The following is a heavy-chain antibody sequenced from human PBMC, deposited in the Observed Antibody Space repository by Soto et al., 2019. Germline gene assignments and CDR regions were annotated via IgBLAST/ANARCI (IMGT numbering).Heavy chain of an antibody. CDR1: GYTFTGYY. D-gene: IGHD3-10*01. Sequence: ASVKVYCKASGYTFTGYYMHWVRQAPGQGLEWMGWINPNSGGTNYAQKFQGWVTMTRDTSISTAYMELSRLRSDDTAVYYCARGGGFNTPNTQGLGYYYGMHVWGQGTTVTASS. CDR2: INPNSGGT. CDR3: ARGGGFNTPNTQGLGYYYGMHV. V-gene: IGHV1-2*04. J-gene: IGHJ6*02.